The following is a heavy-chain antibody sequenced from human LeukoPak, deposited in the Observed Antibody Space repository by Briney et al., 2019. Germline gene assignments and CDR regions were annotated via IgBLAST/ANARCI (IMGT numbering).Heavy chain of an antibody. Sequence: SETLSLTCAVSGGSISSGGYSWSWIRQPPGKGLEWIGYIYHSGSTYYNPSLKSRVTISVDTSKNQFSLKLSSVTAADTAVYYCARVVVVPEYWGQGTLVTVSS. CDR3: ARVVVVPEY. CDR2: IYHSGST. CDR1: GGSISSGGYS. J-gene: IGHJ4*02. V-gene: IGHV4-30-2*01. D-gene: IGHD3-22*01.